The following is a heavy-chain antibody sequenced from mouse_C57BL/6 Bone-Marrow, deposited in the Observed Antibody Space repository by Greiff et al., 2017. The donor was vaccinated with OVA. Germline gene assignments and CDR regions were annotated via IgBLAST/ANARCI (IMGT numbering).Heavy chain of an antibody. CDR3: ARGGCGTPFAY. D-gene: IGHD1-1*01. Sequence: EVKLVESGGGLVKPGGSLKLSCAASGFTFSDYGMHWVRQAPEKGLEWVAYISSGSSTIYYADTVKGRFTISRDNAKNTLFLQMTSLRSEDTAMYYCARGGCGTPFAYWGQGTLVTVSA. CDR1: GFTFSDYG. V-gene: IGHV5-17*01. CDR2: ISSGSSTI. J-gene: IGHJ3*01.